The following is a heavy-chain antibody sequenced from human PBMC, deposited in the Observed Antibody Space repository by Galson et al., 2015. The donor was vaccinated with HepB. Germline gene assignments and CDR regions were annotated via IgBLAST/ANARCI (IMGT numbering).Heavy chain of an antibody. V-gene: IGHV3-48*02. CDR1: GFTFSSYS. CDR2: ISSSSTI. D-gene: IGHD1-26*01. CDR3: ARSGSYSGYYFDY. J-gene: IGHJ4*02. Sequence: SLRLSCAASGFTFSSYSMNWVRQAPGKGLEWVSYISSSSTIYYADSVKGRFTISRDNAKNSLYLQMNGLRDEDTAVYYCARSGSYSGYYFDYWGQGTLVTVSS.